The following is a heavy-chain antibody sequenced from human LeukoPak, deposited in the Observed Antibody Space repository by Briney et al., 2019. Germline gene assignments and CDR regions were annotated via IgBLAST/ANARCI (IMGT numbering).Heavy chain of an antibody. J-gene: IGHJ6*03. CDR2: IRYDGSNK. D-gene: IGHD5-24*01. V-gene: IGHV3-30*02. CDR1: GFTFSSYG. Sequence: PGGSLRLSCAASGFTFSSYGMHCVRQAPGKGLEWVAFIRYDGSNKYYADSVKGRFTISRDNSKNTLYLQMNSLRAEDTAVYYCAKEGGYSPSAGYYYYYMDVWGKGTTVTVSS. CDR3: AKEGGYSPSAGYYYYYMDV.